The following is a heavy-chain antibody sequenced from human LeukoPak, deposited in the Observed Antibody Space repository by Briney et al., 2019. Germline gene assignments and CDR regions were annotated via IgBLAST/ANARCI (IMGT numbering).Heavy chain of an antibody. J-gene: IGHJ4*02. V-gene: IGHV3-11*04. CDR1: GFTFSDYY. D-gene: IGHD3-9*01. Sequence: GGSLRLSCAASGFTFSDYYMSWIRQAPGKGLEWVSYISSSGSTIYYADSAKGRFTISRDNAKNSLYLQMNSLRAEDTAVYYCARRYDILTGYYFDYWGQGTLVTVSS. CDR3: ARRYDILTGYYFDY. CDR2: ISSSGSTI.